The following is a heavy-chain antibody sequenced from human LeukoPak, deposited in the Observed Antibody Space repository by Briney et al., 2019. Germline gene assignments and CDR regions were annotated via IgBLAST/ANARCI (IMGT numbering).Heavy chain of an antibody. CDR2: IYTSGST. J-gene: IGHJ4*02. CDR1: GGSISGYY. Sequence: SETLSLTCTVSGGSISGYYWSWIRQPAGKGLEWIGRIYTSGSTNYNPSLKSRVTMSVDTSKNQFSLKLSSVTAADTAVYYCAREAVSGWYDYFDYWGQGTLVTVSS. D-gene: IGHD6-19*01. CDR3: AREAVSGWYDYFDY. V-gene: IGHV4-4*07.